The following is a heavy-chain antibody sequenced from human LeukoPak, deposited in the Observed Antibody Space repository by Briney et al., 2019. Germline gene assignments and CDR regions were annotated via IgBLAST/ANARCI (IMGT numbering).Heavy chain of an antibody. CDR2: INTSGST. Sequence: SETLSLTCTVSGGSISSGSYFWTWIRQPAGKRLEWIGRINTSGSTNYNPSLKSRVTISIDTSKNQFSLKLSSVTAADTAVFFCAREGYTSSWYSGYYYFDYWGQGTLVTVSS. V-gene: IGHV4-61*02. CDR1: GGSISSGSYF. CDR3: AREGYTSSWYSGYYYFDY. J-gene: IGHJ4*02. D-gene: IGHD6-13*01.